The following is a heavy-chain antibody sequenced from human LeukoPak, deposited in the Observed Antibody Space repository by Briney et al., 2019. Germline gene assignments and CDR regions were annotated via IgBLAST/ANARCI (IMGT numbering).Heavy chain of an antibody. V-gene: IGHV4-34*01. CDR2: INHSGST. CDR1: GGSFSGYY. Sequence: PSETLSLTCAVYGGSFSGYYWSWILQPPGKGLEWIGEINHSGSTNYNPSLKSRVTISVDTSKNQFSLKLSSVTAADTAVYYCASTSGSLFDYWGQGILVTVSS. CDR3: ASTSGSLFDY. D-gene: IGHD2-15*01. J-gene: IGHJ4*02.